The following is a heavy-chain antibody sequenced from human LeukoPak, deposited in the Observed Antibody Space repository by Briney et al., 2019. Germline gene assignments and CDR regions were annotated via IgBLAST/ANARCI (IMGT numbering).Heavy chain of an antibody. CDR1: GFTFSSYE. CDR2: ISSSGSTI. J-gene: IGHJ4*02. D-gene: IGHD3-10*01. CDR3: ARKTYGSGSYTYYYFDY. Sequence: GGSLRLSCAASGFTFSSYEMNWVRQAPGKGLEWVSYISSSGSTIYYADSVKGRFTISRDNSKNTLYLQMNSLRAEDTAVYYCARKTYGSGSYTYYYFDYWGQGTLVTVSS. V-gene: IGHV3-48*03.